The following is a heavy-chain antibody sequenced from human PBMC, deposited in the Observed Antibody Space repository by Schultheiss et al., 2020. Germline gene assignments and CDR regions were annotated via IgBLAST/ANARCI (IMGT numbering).Heavy chain of an antibody. D-gene: IGHD2-2*01. J-gene: IGHJ5*02. CDR3: ARGYCSSTSCPGNWFDP. Sequence: ASVKVSCKASGYTFTSYGISWVRQAPGQGLEWMGRINPNSGGTNYAQKFQGRVTMTRDTSISTAYMELSRLRSDDTAVYYCARGYCSSTSCPGNWFDPWGQGTLVTVSS. V-gene: IGHV1-2*06. CDR2: INPNSGGT. CDR1: GYTFTSYG.